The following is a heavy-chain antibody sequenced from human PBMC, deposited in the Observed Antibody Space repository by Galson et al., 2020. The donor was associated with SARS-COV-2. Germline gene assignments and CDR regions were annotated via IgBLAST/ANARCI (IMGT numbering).Heavy chain of an antibody. D-gene: IGHD6-13*01. V-gene: IGHV4-31*03. CDR1: GGPISSGTYY. CDR3: ARTTQGYSSSWYPDY. Sequence: SETMSLTCTVSGGPISSGTYYWSWSRQHPGKGLEWIGYIFYSGNTDYNPSLKGRLTISVDTSKNQFSLKLSSVTAADPAVYYCARTTQGYSSSWYPDYWGGNPGHRLL. CDR2: IFYSGNT. J-gene: IGHJ4*02.